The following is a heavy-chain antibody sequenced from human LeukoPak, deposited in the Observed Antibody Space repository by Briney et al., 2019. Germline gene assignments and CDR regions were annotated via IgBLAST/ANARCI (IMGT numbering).Heavy chain of an antibody. CDR2: IGTAGDT. V-gene: IGHV3-13*01. CDR1: GFTFSSYD. Sequence: PGGSLRLSCAASGFTFSSYDMHWVRQATGKGLEWVSAIGTAGDTYYPGSVKGRFTISRENAKNSLYLQMNSLGAGDTAVYYCARGAYSSGDHFDYWGQGTLVTVSS. CDR3: ARGAYSSGDHFDY. D-gene: IGHD6-19*01. J-gene: IGHJ4*02.